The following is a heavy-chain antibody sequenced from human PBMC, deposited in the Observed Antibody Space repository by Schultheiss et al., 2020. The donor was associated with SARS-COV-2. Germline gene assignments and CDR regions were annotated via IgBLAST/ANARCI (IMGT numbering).Heavy chain of an antibody. V-gene: IGHV3-30*03. J-gene: IGHJ4*02. CDR3: ARDPGGYSYGPQYYFDY. Sequence: GGSLRLSCAASGFTFSNAWMSWVRQAPGKGLEWVAVISYDGSNKYYADSVKGRFTISRDNSKNTLYLQMNSLRAEDTAVYYCARDPGGYSYGPQYYFDYWGQGTLVTVSS. D-gene: IGHD5-18*01. CDR1: GFTFSNAW. CDR2: ISYDGSNK.